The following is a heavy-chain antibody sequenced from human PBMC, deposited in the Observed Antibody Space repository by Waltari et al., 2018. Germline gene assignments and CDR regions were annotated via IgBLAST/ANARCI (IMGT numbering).Heavy chain of an antibody. J-gene: IGHJ4*02. CDR1: GYPFSSTS. CDR3: ARGGGGHLDY. D-gene: IGHD2-15*01. Sequence: QVQLVQSGGGVVQPGRSLRVSCAASGYPFSSTSMHWVRQAPGKGVEWVASMASDGIYKYYGDSGKGRYTVSRDNSENTLYLQMNSLRAEDTAVYYCARGGGGHLDYWGQGTPVTVSS. V-gene: IGHV3-33*01. CDR2: MASDGIYK.